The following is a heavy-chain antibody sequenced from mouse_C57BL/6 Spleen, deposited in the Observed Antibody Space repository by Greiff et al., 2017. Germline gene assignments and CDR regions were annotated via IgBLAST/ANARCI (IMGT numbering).Heavy chain of an antibody. V-gene: IGHV1-53*01. CDR1: GYTFTSYW. D-gene: IGHD2-12*01. Sequence: VQRVESGTELVKPGASVKLSCKASGYTFTSYWMHWVKQRPGQGLEWIGNINPSNGGTNYNEKFKSKATLTVDKSSSTAYMQLSSLTSEDSAVYYCARGYYSPYAMDYWGQGTSVTVSS. CDR2: INPSNGGT. CDR3: ARGYYSPYAMDY. J-gene: IGHJ4*01.